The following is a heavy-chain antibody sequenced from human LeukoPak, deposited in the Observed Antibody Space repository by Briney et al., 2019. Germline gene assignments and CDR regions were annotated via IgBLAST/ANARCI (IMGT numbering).Heavy chain of an antibody. CDR2: IYHSGRT. Sequence: PSETLSLTCAVSGGSISSSDWWSWVRQPPGQGLEWIGEIYHSGRTNYNPSLKSRVTVSVDKSKNHFSLKLSSVTAADTAVYYCGRGTGERHYYPYMDVWGKGTTVTVSS. V-gene: IGHV4-4*02. J-gene: IGHJ6*03. D-gene: IGHD7-27*01. CDR3: GRGTGERHYYPYMDV. CDR1: GGSISSSDW.